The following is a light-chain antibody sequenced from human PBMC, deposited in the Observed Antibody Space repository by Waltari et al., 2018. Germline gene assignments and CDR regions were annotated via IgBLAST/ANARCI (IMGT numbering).Light chain of an antibody. J-gene: IGLJ1*01. CDR3: CSFAGRSTWV. CDR1: SSDVGTYNL. CDR2: EAN. V-gene: IGLV2-23*01. Sequence: QSALTQPASVSGSPGQSIAVSCTGTSSDVGTYNLVSWYQQRPGKAPKLIIYEANNRPSGISSRFSGSKPAYTASLTISGLQAEDEADYYCCSFAGRSTWVFGTGTKVIVL.